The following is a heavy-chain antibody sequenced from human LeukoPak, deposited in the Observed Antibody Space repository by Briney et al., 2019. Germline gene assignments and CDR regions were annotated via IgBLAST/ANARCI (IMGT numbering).Heavy chain of an antibody. CDR1: GFTSSSYA. D-gene: IGHD6-13*01. J-gene: IGHJ5*02. V-gene: IGHV3-23*01. CDR2: ISGSGGST. Sequence: GGSLRLSCAASGFTSSSYAMSWVRQAPGKGLEWVSAISGSGGSTYYADSVKGRFTISRDNSKNTLYLQMNSLRAEDTAVYYCAKDPSPIAAAGANWFDPWGQRTLVTLSS. CDR3: AKDPSPIAAAGANWFDP.